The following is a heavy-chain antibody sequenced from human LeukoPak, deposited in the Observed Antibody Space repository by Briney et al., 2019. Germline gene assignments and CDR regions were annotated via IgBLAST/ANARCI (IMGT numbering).Heavy chain of an antibody. D-gene: IGHD4-17*01. J-gene: IGHJ4*02. CDR1: GFTFSSYS. Sequence: GGSLRLSCAASGFTFSSYSMNWVRQAPGKGLEWVSSISSSSSYIYYADSVKGRFTISRDNSKNTLYLQLNSLRVDDTAVYYCALGGGPTVFDYWGQGTLVTVSS. CDR3: ALGGGPTVFDY. CDR2: ISSSSSYI. V-gene: IGHV3-21*01.